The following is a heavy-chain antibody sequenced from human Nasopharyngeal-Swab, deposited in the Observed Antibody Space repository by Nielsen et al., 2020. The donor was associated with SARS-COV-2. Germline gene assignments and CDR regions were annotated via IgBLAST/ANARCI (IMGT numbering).Heavy chain of an antibody. CDR2: IIPILGIA. CDR1: RGTFSSYA. D-gene: IGHD4-23*01. Sequence: SVKVSCKASRGTFSSYAISWVRQAPGQGLEWMGRIIPILGIANYAQKFQGRVTITADKSTSTAYMELSSLRSEDTAVYYCARWGRTDGGNPRYFDYWGQGTLVTVSS. CDR3: ARWGRTDGGNPRYFDY. V-gene: IGHV1-69*04. J-gene: IGHJ4*02.